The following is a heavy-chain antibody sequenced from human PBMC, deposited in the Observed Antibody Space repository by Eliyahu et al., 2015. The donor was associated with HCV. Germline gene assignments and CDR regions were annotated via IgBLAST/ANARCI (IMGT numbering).Heavy chain of an antibody. D-gene: IGHD3/OR15-3a*01. CDR3: AKFYNYWTGSTLGFDY. J-gene: IGHJ4*02. CDR2: IAXDESNK. Sequence: QVQLVESGGGVVXPGRSLXLSCAASGFXFSSYGMHWVRQAPGKGLEWVAAIAXDESNKYYADSVKGRFTISRDNSKNTLYLQLNSLRAEDTAVYYCAKFYNYWTGSTLGFDYWGQGTLVTVSS. V-gene: IGHV3-30*18. CDR1: GFXFSSYG.